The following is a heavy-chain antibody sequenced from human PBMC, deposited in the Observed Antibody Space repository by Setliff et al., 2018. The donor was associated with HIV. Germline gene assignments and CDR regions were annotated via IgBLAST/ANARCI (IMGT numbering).Heavy chain of an antibody. CDR1: GGSISNSGYFWDNSGYY. V-gene: IGHV4-61*02. CDR2: VYITGRI. D-gene: IGHD4-17*01. J-gene: IGHJ4*02. Sequence: SETLSLTCTVSGGSISNSGYFWDNSGYYWSWVRQPAGKGLEWIGRVYITGRIHYNPSLKSRVSLSIDTSKNQFSLNLRSVTAADTAVYYCARERDDSGDYLSLFVHWGQGALVTVSS. CDR3: ARERDDSGDYLSLFVH.